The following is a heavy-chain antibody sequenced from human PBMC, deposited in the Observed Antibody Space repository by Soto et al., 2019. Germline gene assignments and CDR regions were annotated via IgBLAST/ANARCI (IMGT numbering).Heavy chain of an antibody. V-gene: IGHV4-59*01. D-gene: IGHD3-10*01. CDR2: IYYSGST. Sequence: QVQLQESGPGLVKPSETLSLTCTVSGGSNSSYYWSWIRQPPGKGLEWIGYIYYSGSTNYNPSLKSRVTISVDTSKNQFSLKLSSVTAADTAVYYCARGGGGNPIDDWGQGTLVTVSS. CDR3: ARGGGGNPIDD. CDR1: GGSNSSYY. J-gene: IGHJ4*02.